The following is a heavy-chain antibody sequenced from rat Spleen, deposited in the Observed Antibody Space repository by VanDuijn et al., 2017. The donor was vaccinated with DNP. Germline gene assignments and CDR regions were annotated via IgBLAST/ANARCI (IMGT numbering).Heavy chain of an antibody. CDR3: ARSRRFNSNAMDA. J-gene: IGHJ4*01. D-gene: IGHD1-11*01. CDR1: GFSLTTYG. Sequence: QVQLKESGPGLVQPSRTLSLTCTVSGFSLTTYGVNWVRQPPGKGLEWIGAIWSGGSTDYNSPLKSRLTISRDTSKSQVLLKMNSLQTEDTAMYFCARSRRFNSNAMDAWGQGTSVTVSS. V-gene: IGHV2-16*01. CDR2: IWSGGST.